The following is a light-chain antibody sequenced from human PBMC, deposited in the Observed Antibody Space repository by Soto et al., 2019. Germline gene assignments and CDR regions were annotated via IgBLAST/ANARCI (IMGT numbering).Light chain of an antibody. J-gene: IGLJ2*01. Sequence: QSVLTQPPSASGTPGQTVTISCSGRSSNIGSNYVYWYQQLPGTAPRLLMYRADQRPSGVPDHFSGSKSGTSASLAISGLRSEDEGDYYCAAWDDTLSGLVFGGWTKVTV. CDR1: SSNIGSNY. CDR3: AAWDDTLSGLV. V-gene: IGLV1-47*01. CDR2: RAD.